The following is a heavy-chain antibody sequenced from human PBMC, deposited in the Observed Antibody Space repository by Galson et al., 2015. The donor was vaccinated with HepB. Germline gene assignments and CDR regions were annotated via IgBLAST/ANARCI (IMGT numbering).Heavy chain of an antibody. CDR1: GFTFSSYG. D-gene: IGHD3-10*01. CDR2: IRYDGSNK. V-gene: IGHV3-30*02. CDR3: AKGLAQVRGVIIGLY. J-gene: IGHJ4*02. Sequence: SLRLSCAASGFTFSSYGMHWVRQAPGKGLEWVAFIRYDGSNKYYADSVKGRFTISRDNSKNTLYLQMNSLRAEDTAVYYCAKGLAQVRGVIIGLYWGQGTLVTVSS.